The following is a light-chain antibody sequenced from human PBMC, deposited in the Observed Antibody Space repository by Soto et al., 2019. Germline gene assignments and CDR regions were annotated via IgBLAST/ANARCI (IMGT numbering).Light chain of an antibody. Sequence: EIVLTQSPGTLSLSPGERATLSCRASQSLSSAFLVWYQQKPGQAPRLLIYGASSRATGIPDRFSGSGSGTDFTLTINRLEPEDFAVYYCHQYGGSPRTFGQGTKVEIK. J-gene: IGKJ1*01. CDR1: QSLSSAF. CDR3: HQYGGSPRT. V-gene: IGKV3-20*01. CDR2: GAS.